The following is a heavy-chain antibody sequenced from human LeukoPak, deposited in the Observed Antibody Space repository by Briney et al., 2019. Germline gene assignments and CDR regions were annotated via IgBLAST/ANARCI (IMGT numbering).Heavy chain of an antibody. J-gene: IGHJ3*02. CDR2: INHSGSA. D-gene: IGHD2-8*01. V-gene: IGHV4-34*01. CDR3: ARGRGKDIVLMVYAPRRGGAFDI. Sequence: SETLSLTCAVYGGSFSGYYWSWIRQPPGKGLEWIGEINHSGSANYNPSLKSRVTISVDTSKNQFSLKLSSVTAADTAVYYCARGRGKDIVLMVYAPRRGGAFDIWGQGTMVTVSS. CDR1: GGSFSGYY.